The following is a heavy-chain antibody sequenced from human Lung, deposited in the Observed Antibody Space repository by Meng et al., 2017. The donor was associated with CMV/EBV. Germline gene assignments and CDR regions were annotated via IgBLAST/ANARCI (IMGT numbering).Heavy chain of an antibody. D-gene: IGHD2-8*02. CDR1: GFSFSTYW. CDR3: ATYGWTPDY. CDR2: IKQDGSEI. Sequence: SLNISCAASGFSFSTYWMNWVRQAPGKGLEWVASIKQDGSEIYYVDSVKGRFTISRDNAKKSLDLQMDSLRAKDTAVYYCATYGWTPDYWGQGTLVTVSS. J-gene: IGHJ4*02. V-gene: IGHV3-7*01.